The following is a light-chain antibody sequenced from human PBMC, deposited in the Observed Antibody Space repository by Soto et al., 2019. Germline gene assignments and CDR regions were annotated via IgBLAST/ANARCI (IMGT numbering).Light chain of an antibody. CDR1: SSDVGQYNY. CDR2: DVS. J-gene: IGLJ2*01. CDR3: CSYAGSYTPHVV. V-gene: IGLV2-11*02. Sequence: QSVLTQPPSASGSPGQSVTISCTGTSSDVGQYNYISWYQQHPGKAPKLMIYDVSKRPSGVPNRFSGSKSGNTAPLTISGLQAEDEADYYCCSYAGSYTPHVVFGGGTKVTVL.